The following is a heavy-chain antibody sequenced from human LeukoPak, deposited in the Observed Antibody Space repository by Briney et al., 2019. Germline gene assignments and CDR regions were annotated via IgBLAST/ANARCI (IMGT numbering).Heavy chain of an antibody. CDR2: IHSSEGT. Sequence: SETLSLTCTVSGDSLNGYYGGWIRQPPGKGLECIGYIHSSEGTAHNASLKSRLTISLDTSKNQFSLTLSSVTAADTAVYYCARHVYGEGMVVWGKGTTVTVSS. CDR3: ARHVYGEGMVV. J-gene: IGHJ6*04. V-gene: IGHV4-59*08. CDR1: GDSLNGYY. D-gene: IGHD2-8*01.